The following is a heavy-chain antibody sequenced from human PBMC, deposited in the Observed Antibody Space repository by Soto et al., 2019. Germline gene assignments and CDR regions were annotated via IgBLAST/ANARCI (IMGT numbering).Heavy chain of an antibody. D-gene: IGHD3-16*01. J-gene: IGHJ4*02. CDR1: GFTFSSYS. Sequence: PVGSLRLSCAASGFTFSSYSMNWVRQAPGKGLEWVSYISSSSSTIYYADSVKGRFTISRDNAKNSLYLQMNSLRAEDTAVYYCARLTDSWGQGALVTVSS. CDR3: ARLTDS. CDR2: ISSSSSTI. V-gene: IGHV3-48*01.